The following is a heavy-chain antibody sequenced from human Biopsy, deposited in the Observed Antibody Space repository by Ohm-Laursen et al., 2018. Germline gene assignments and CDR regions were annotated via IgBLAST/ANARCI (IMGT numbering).Heavy chain of an antibody. CDR2: IKQDGNEK. CDR1: GFTFSDYW. CDR3: ARARGSGRLRYHFDY. D-gene: IGHD1-26*01. J-gene: IGHJ4*02. V-gene: IGHV3-7*01. Sequence: SLRLSCAAPGFTFSDYWMGWVRQAPGKGLEWVANIKQDGNEKYYVDSVMGRFTISGDNGKNSLYLQMNSLRAEDTAVYYCARARGSGRLRYHFDYWGQGTLVTVSS.